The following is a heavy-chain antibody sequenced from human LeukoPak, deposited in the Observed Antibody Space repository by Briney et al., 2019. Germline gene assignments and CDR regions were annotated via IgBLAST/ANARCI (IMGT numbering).Heavy chain of an antibody. D-gene: IGHD3-3*02. Sequence: SGGSLRLSCAASGFPFSSYWMNWVRQAPGKGLEWVSYISSSSRTIYYADSVKGRFTISRDNAKNSLYLQMNSLRDEDTAVYYCATHFAYWGQGTLVTVSS. CDR3: ATHFAY. CDR1: GFPFSSYW. CDR2: ISSSSRTI. J-gene: IGHJ4*02. V-gene: IGHV3-48*02.